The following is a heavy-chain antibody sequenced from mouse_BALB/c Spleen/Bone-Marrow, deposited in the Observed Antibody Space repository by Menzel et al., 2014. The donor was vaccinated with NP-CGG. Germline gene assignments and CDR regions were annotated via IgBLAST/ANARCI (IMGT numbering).Heavy chain of an antibody. J-gene: IGHJ3*01. CDR3: ARLHYSGYGAY. CDR2: INPDRRTI. D-gene: IGHD1-2*01. Sequence: EVKLVESGGGLVQPGGSLKLSCAASGFDFSTFWMSWVRQAPGKGLGWIGEINPDRRTINYSPSLKDKFVISRDNAKNTLYLLMSKVRSEDTALYYCARLHYSGYGAYWGQGTLVTVSA. V-gene: IGHV4-1*02. CDR1: GFDFSTFW.